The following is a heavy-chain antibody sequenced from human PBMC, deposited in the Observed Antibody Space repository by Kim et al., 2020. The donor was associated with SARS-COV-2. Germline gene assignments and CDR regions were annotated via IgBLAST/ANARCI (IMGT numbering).Heavy chain of an antibody. J-gene: IGHJ5*02. D-gene: IGHD4-17*01. V-gene: IGHV3-74*01. CDR1: GFTFRNYW. Sequence: GGSLRLSCAASGFTFRNYWMHWVRQAPGKGLVWVSRINSDGSNRNYVDSVKGRFTISRDNARNMVYLQMNSLSAEDTGVYYCARGYYDDYGLAWGQGTQGTASS. CDR2: INSDGSNR. CDR3: ARGYYDDYGLA.